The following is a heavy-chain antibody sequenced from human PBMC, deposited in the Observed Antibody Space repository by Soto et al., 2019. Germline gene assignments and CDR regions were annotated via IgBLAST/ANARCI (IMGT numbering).Heavy chain of an antibody. D-gene: IGHD4-17*01. Sequence: HPGGSLRLSCVASGFTFSSSAVSWVRQAPGKGLEWVSTVSGSGAGTYYADSVKGRFTVSRDNSKNTLYLQMNSLSAEDTAVYYCAKAPSVSTPVDYWGQGTVVTVSS. CDR3: AKAPSVSTPVDY. CDR1: GFTFSSSA. J-gene: IGHJ4*02. CDR2: VSGSGAGT. V-gene: IGHV3-23*01.